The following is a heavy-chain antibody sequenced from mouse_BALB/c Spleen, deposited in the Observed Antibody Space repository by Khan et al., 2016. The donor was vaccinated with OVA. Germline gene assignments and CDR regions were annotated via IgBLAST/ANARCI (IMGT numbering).Heavy chain of an antibody. CDR2: IEPDNGNT. Sequence: VQLKQSGAELVRPGALVKLSCKASGSNIKDYYILWVKQRPEQGLEWIGWIEPDNGNTIYDPKFQAKAFIKADTSYNTAYLKHSSLTAEDNADYYCASRGYGTYWFACWGQGNLVTVSA. CDR3: ASRGYGTYWFAC. J-gene: IGHJ3*01. CDR1: GSNIKDYY. V-gene: IGHV14-1*02. D-gene: IGHD2-1*01.